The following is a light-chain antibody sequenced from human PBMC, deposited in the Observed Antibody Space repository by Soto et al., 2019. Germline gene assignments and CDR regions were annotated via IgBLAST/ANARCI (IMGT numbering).Light chain of an antibody. J-gene: IGKJ2*01. Sequence: DIVMTQSPLSLSVTPGEPASISCRSSQSLLHSNGYTDLDWYLQKPGQSPQLLIYVASSRASGVPDRFSASGSGTDFTLTISRVEAEDVGVYYCMQALQTPVHFGQGTKLEI. CDR3: MQALQTPVH. CDR2: VAS. CDR1: QSLLHSNGYTD. V-gene: IGKV2-28*01.